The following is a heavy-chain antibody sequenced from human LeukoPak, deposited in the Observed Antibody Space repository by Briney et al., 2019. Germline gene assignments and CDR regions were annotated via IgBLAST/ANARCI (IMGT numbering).Heavy chain of an antibody. CDR2: VKSDGAGT. CDR1: GFTFSTYA. Sequence: PGGSLRLSCAASGFTFSTYAMSWVRQAPGKGLAWVASVKSDGAGTHYADSVKGRFTISRDNSKNILYLQMNSLRAEDTAIYYCARCTTASSGWCNWLDPWGQGTLVTVS. J-gene: IGHJ5*02. V-gene: IGHV3-23*01. CDR3: ARCTTASSGWCNWLDP. D-gene: IGHD3-22*01.